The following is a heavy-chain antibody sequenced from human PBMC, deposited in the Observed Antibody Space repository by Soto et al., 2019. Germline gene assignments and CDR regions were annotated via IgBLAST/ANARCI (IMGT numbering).Heavy chain of an antibody. CDR2: IDGSGDNT. V-gene: IGHV3-23*01. D-gene: IGHD6-19*01. CDR3: AKQVTGWYNDAFDI. CDR1: GFTFNNYA. J-gene: IGHJ3*02. Sequence: EVQLLESGGGLVHPGGSLRLSCAASGFTFNNYAMSWVRQAPGKGLEWVSAIDGSGDNTHYADSVKGRFTFSRDNSKNTLCLQMNSLRAEDTAVYYCAKQVTGWYNDAFDIWGQGTMVTVSS.